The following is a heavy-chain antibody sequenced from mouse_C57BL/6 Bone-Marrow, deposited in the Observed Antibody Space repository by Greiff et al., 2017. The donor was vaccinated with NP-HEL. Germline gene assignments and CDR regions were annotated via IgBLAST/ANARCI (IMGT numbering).Heavy chain of an antibody. J-gene: IGHJ3*01. Sequence: QVQLQQSGPGLVAPSQSLSITCTVSGFSLTSYGVDWVRQSPGKGLEWLGVIWGVGSTNYNSALKSRLSISKDNSKSQVFLKMNSLQTDDTAMYYCASPLDSSGYVRFAYWGQGTLVTVSA. CDR3: ASPLDSSGYVRFAY. CDR1: GFSLTSYG. V-gene: IGHV2-6*01. D-gene: IGHD3-2*02. CDR2: IWGVGST.